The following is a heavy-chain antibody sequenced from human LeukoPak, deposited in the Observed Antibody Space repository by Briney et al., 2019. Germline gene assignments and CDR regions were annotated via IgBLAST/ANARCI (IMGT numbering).Heavy chain of an antibody. CDR2: ITPIFGTA. D-gene: IGHD3-16*02. V-gene: IGHV1-69*06. Sequence: SVKVSCKASGGTFSSYAISWVRQAPGQGLEWMGGITPIFGTANYAQKFQGRVTITADKSTSTAYMELSSLRSEDTAVYYCARPDDYVWGSYRYWGQGTLVTVSS. J-gene: IGHJ4*02. CDR1: GGTFSSYA. CDR3: ARPDDYVWGSYRY.